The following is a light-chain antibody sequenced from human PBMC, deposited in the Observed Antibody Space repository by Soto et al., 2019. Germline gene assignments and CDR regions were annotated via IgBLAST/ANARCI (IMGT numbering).Light chain of an antibody. Sequence: QSVLTQPASVSGSPGQSITISCTGTSSEVGSYNLVSWYQQHPGKAPKLMIYEGSKRPSGVSNRFSGSKSRNTASLTISELQAEDEADYYCCSYAGSSTLVFGAGTKLTVL. CDR1: SSEVGSYNL. V-gene: IGLV2-23*01. J-gene: IGLJ2*01. CDR2: EGS. CDR3: CSYAGSSTLV.